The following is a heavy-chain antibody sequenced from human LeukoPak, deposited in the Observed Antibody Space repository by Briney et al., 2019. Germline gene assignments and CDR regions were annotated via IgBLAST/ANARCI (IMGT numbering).Heavy chain of an antibody. D-gene: IGHD5-18*01. Sequence: PGRSLRLSCAASGFTFDDYAMHWVRQAPGKGLEWVSGISWNSGSIGYADSVKGRFTISRDNSKNTVYLQMNSLRAEDSAVYYCAKDTAQGYTYGTIEQDYWGQGTRVTVSS. J-gene: IGHJ4*02. V-gene: IGHV3-9*01. CDR2: ISWNSGSI. CDR1: GFTFDDYA. CDR3: AKDTAQGYTYGTIEQDY.